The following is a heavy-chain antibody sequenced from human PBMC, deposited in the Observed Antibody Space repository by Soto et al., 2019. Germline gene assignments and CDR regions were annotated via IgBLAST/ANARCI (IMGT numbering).Heavy chain of an antibody. D-gene: IGHD5-18*01. CDR1: GGTFSSYA. J-gene: IGHJ6*02. CDR3: ARGRGTAMVPPTLYYGMDV. Sequence: QVQLVQSGAEVKKPGSSVKVSCKASGGTFSSYAISWVRQAPGQGLEWMGGIIPIFGTANYAQKFQGRVTITADESTSTAYMELSSLRSEDTAVYHCARGRGTAMVPPTLYYGMDVWGQGTTVTVSS. V-gene: IGHV1-69*01. CDR2: IIPIFGTA.